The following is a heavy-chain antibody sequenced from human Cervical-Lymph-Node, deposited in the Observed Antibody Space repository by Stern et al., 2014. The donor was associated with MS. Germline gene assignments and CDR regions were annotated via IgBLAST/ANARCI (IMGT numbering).Heavy chain of an antibody. CDR3: ATRVAYYYDSSGSYFLN. Sequence: QDQLVQSGAEVKKPGASVKVSCKVSGYTLTDLSMHWVRQAPGKGLEWMGGFDPEDDETVYAQKFQGRVTMTEDTSTDTAYMELSSLRSEDTAVYYCATRVAYYYDSSGSYFLNWGQGTLVNVSS. J-gene: IGHJ4*02. D-gene: IGHD3-22*01. CDR1: GYTLTDLS. CDR2: FDPEDDET. V-gene: IGHV1-24*01.